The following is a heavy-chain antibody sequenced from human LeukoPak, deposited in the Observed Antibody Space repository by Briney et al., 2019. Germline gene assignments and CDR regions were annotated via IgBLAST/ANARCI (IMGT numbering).Heavy chain of an antibody. J-gene: IGHJ4*02. V-gene: IGHV1-2*02. CDR2: INANSGAT. Sequence: ASVTVSCKASGYTFTGYYMHWVRQAPGQGLEWVGWINANSGATNSAQKFQGRVTNTSDTSISAAYMELSRLRFDDTAVYYCARETDRDGYKDLDYWGQGTLVTVSS. CDR1: GYTFTGYY. D-gene: IGHD5-24*01. CDR3: ARETDRDGYKDLDY.